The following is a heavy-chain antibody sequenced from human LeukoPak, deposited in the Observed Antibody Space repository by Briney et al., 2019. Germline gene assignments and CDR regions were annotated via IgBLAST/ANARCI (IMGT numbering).Heavy chain of an antibody. D-gene: IGHD6-19*01. CDR3: ARVNKGQWLVQRPNDAFDI. CDR2: ISSSGSTI. V-gene: IGHV3-11*01. J-gene: IGHJ3*02. CDR1: GFTFSDYY. Sequence: GGSLRLSCAASGFTFSDYYMSWIRQAPGKGLEWVSYISSSGSTIYYADSVKGRFTISRDNAKNSLFLQMNSLRAEDTAVYYCARVNKGQWLVQRPNDAFDIWGQGTMVTVSS.